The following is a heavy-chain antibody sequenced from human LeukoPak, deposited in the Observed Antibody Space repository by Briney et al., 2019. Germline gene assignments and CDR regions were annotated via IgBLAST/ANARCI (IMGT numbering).Heavy chain of an antibody. V-gene: IGHV5-51*01. J-gene: IGHJ6*02. Sequence: GESLKISCKGSGYSFTSYLLGWVRQIPGKGLEGMGIIYPGASDPRYSPTFHAQVTISADKSISTAYLQWSSLKASDTAMYYCAKYSNLIKYGMDVWGQGTTVTVSS. CDR1: GYSFTSYL. CDR2: IYPGASDP. D-gene: IGHD4-4*01. CDR3: AKYSNLIKYGMDV.